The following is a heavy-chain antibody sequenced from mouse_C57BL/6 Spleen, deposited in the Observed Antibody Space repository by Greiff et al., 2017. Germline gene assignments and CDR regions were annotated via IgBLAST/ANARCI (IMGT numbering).Heavy chain of an antibody. CDR3: TTGDDYAMDY. CDR1: GFNIKDDY. CDR2: IDPENGDT. Sequence: EVQLQQSGAELVRPGASVKLSCTASGFNIKDDYMHWVKQRPEQGLEWIGWIDPENGDTEYASKFQGKATITADTSSNTAYLQLSSLTSEDTAVYYCTTGDDYAMDYWGQGTSVTVSS. V-gene: IGHV14-4*01. D-gene: IGHD2-13*01. J-gene: IGHJ4*01.